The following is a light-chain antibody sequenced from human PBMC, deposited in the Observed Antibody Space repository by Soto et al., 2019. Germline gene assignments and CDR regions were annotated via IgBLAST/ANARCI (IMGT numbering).Light chain of an antibody. J-gene: IGKJ3*01. CDR2: GAS. Sequence: EIVMTQSPATLSVSPGERATLSCRASQSVSSNLAWYQQKPGQAPRLLIYGASTRATGIPARFSGSGSGTEFTLTISSLQSEDFAVYYCQQYDSSSRGVSFGPGTKVDIK. CDR1: QSVSSN. V-gene: IGKV3-15*01. CDR3: QQYDSSSRGVS.